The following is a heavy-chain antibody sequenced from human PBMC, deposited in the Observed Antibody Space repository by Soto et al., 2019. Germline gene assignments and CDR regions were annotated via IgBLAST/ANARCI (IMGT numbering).Heavy chain of an antibody. V-gene: IGHV3-13*04. CDR3: ASLGARIY. Sequence: EVQLVESGGGLVQPGGSLRLSCAASGFTFSTYDMHWVRQASGKGLEWVSSIGHAGDTYYAGSVKGRFTISRDNAKNAFYLQMNSLGVGDTAVYYCASLGARIYWGQGSLVTVSS. CDR2: IGHAGDT. D-gene: IGHD3-16*01. CDR1: GFTFSTYD. J-gene: IGHJ4*02.